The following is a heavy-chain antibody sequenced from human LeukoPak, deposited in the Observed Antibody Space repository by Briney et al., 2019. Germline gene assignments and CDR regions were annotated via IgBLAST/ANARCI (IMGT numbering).Heavy chain of an antibody. CDR2: IYYSGST. V-gene: IGHV4-39*01. Sequence: PSETLSLTCTVSGGPISSSSYYWGWIRQPPGKGLEWSGSIYYSGSTYYNPSLKSRLTISVDTSKNQFSLKLSSVTAADTAVYYCARLDPRGVIKDWFDPWGQGTLVTVSS. CDR1: GGPISSSSYY. CDR3: ARLDPRGVIKDWFDP. D-gene: IGHD3-10*01. J-gene: IGHJ5*02.